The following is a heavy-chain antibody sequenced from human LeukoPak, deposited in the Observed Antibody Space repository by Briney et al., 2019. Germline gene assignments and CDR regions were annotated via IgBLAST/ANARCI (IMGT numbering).Heavy chain of an antibody. D-gene: IGHD3-10*01. Sequence: SETLYLICTVSGGSINSCGYYWSWIRQPPGKGLEWIGYYYYSGSPYYNPSLKSRVTISVDTSKNQFSLKLSSVTAADTAVYYCARIPGGDGSDYYYYGMDVWGKGTTVTVSS. CDR1: GGSINSCGYY. CDR2: YYYSGSP. J-gene: IGHJ6*04. V-gene: IGHV4-31*03. CDR3: ARIPGGDGSDYYYYGMDV.